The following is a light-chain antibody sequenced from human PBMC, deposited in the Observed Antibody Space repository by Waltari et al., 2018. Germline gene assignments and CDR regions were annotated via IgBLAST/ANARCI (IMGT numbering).Light chain of an antibody. CDR1: SSAVGGYDH. CDR2: GVN. CDR3: TSYTSSITWV. Sequence: QSALTQPASVSGSPGQSITISCTGTSSAVGGYDHVSWYQQHPGKAPNLMIYGVNNRPSGVSNRFSGSKSDNTASLTISGLQAEDEADYYCTSYTSSITWVFGGGTKLTVL. V-gene: IGLV2-14*03. J-gene: IGLJ3*02.